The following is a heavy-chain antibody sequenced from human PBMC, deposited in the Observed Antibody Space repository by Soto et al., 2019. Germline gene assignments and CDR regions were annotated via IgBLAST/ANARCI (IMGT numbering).Heavy chain of an antibody. CDR2: FDPEDGET. CDR1: GYTLTELS. D-gene: IGHD3-3*01. Sequence: ASVKVSCKVSGYTLTELSMHWVRQAPGKGLEWMGGFDPEDGETIYAQKFQGRVTMTEDTSTDTAYMELSSLRSEDTAVYYCATGFYDFCSGSAYYYMDVWGKGTTVTASS. J-gene: IGHJ6*03. CDR3: ATGFYDFCSGSAYYYMDV. V-gene: IGHV1-24*01.